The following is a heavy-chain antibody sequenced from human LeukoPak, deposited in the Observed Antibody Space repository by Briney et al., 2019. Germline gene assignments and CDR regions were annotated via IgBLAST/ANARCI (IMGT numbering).Heavy chain of an antibody. D-gene: IGHD4-17*01. V-gene: IGHV3-64*01. Sequence: PGGSLRLSCAASGFTFSSYAMHWVRQAPGKGLEYVSAISSNGVGTYYANSVKGRFTISRDNSKNTMYLQMNSLRAEDTAVYYCAKGKSVTHYYYYYYMDVWGKGTTVAVSS. CDR3: AKGKSVTHYYYYYYMDV. CDR1: GFTFSSYA. CDR2: ISSNGVGT. J-gene: IGHJ6*03.